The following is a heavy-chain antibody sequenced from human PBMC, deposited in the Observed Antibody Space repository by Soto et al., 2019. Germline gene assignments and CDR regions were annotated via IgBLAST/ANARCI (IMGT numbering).Heavy chain of an antibody. CDR2: IYYSGST. Sequence: PSETLSLTCAVSGGSISSGGYYWSWIRQHPGKGLEWIGYIYYSGSTYYNPSLKSRVTISVDTSKNQFSLKLSSVTAADTAVYYCARAKILNTYYYDSSGYCHFDYWGQGTLVTVSS. CDR1: GGSISSGGYY. V-gene: IGHV4-31*11. CDR3: ARAKILNTYYYDSSGYCHFDY. J-gene: IGHJ4*02. D-gene: IGHD3-22*01.